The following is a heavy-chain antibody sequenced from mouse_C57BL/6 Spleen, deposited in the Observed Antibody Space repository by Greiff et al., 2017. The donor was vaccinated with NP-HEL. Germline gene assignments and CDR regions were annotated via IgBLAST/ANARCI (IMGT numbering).Heavy chain of an antibody. Sequence: VMLVESGPELVKPGASVKISCKASGYAFSSSWMNWVKQRPGKGLEWIGRIYPGDGDTNYNGKFKGKATLTADKSSSTAYMQLSSLTSEDSAVYFCARLQFTTVVSFDYWGQGTTLTVSS. CDR1: GYAFSSSW. J-gene: IGHJ2*01. CDR2: IYPGDGDT. D-gene: IGHD1-1*01. V-gene: IGHV1-82*01. CDR3: ARLQFTTVVSFDY.